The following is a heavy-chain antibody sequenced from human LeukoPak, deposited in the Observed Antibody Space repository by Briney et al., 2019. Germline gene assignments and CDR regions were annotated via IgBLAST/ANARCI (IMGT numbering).Heavy chain of an antibody. CDR3: TRVGYIDEGIDY. J-gene: IGHJ4*02. D-gene: IGHD5-24*01. CDR2: IKQDGSKK. Sequence: GGSLRLSCSASGFPFSSYWMTWVRQAPGKGLEWVANIKQDGSKKSYVDSVKGRFTISRDNAKNSLYLQMNSLRAEDTAIYYCTRVGYIDEGIDYWGQGTLVTVSS. V-gene: IGHV3-7*04. CDR1: GFPFSSYW.